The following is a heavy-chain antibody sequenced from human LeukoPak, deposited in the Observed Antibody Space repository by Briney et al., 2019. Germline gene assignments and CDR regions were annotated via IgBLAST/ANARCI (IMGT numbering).Heavy chain of an antibody. J-gene: IGHJ4*02. CDR2: IWYDGSNK. Sequence: GGSLRLSCAASGFTFDDYAMHWVRQAPGKGLEWVAVIWYDGSNKYYADSVKGRFTISRDNSKNTLYLQMNSLRAEDTAVYYCARDQPDDGSYLFDYWGQGTLVTVSS. CDR3: ARDQPDDGSYLFDY. D-gene: IGHD1-26*01. V-gene: IGHV3-33*08. CDR1: GFTFDDYA.